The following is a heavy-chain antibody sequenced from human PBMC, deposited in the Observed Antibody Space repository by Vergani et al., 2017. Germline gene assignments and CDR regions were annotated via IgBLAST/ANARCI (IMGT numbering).Heavy chain of an antibody. CDR3: ARPYYYGSGSLLH. J-gene: IGHJ1*01. CDR2: INPNGDAT. D-gene: IGHD3-10*01. CDR1: GFIFTDYY. V-gene: IGHV1-2*02. Sequence: QVQLVQSGAELKKPGASVRVSCKASGFIFTDYYIHWMRQAPGQGLEWIGWINPNGDATHYAQNFRGRVTLTRDTSISTAYMELSRLRSDDTAVYYCARPYYYGSGSLLHWGQGTLVTVSS.